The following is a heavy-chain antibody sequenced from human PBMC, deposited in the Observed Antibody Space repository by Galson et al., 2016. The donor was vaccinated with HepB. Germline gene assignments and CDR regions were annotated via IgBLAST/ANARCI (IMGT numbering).Heavy chain of an antibody. CDR2: ISAIGDHT. V-gene: IGHV3-64*02. J-gene: IGHJ2*01. Sequence: SLRLSCAASGFILSDYAIHWVRQAPGKGLEYVSAISAIGDHTYYADSVKGRFIISRDDSKNTLYLQMGSLRAEDVAVYYCARGGTRLPYWYFDLWGRGSLVTVSS. CDR1: GFILSDYA. D-gene: IGHD1-14*01. CDR3: ARGGTRLPYWYFDL.